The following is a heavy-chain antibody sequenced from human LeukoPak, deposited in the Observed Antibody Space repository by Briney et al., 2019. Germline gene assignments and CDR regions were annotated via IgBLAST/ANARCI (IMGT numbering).Heavy chain of an antibody. J-gene: IGHJ4*02. D-gene: IGHD3-10*01. CDR1: GFTFNTYW. V-gene: IGHV3-7*01. CDR2: IKEDGSEK. Sequence: PGGSLRLSCAASGFTFNTYWMHWVRQAPGKGLEWVADIKEDGSEKYYVDSVKGRFTISRDNAKNSLYLQMNSLRAEDTAVYYCALNPDYYGSGSFDYWGQGTLVTVSS. CDR3: ALNPDYYGSGSFDY.